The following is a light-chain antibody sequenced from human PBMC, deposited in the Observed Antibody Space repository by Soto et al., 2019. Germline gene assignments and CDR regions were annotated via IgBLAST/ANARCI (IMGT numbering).Light chain of an antibody. CDR3: QQYGSSPRT. V-gene: IGKV3-20*01. Sequence: EIVLTQSPGTLSLSPGERATLSCRASQSVSASYLAWSQQKPGQAPRLLIYGASSRASGIPARFSGSGSGTDFTLTIRRLEPEDFAVYYSQQYGSSPRTFGQGTKVEIK. CDR1: QSVSASY. J-gene: IGKJ1*01. CDR2: GAS.